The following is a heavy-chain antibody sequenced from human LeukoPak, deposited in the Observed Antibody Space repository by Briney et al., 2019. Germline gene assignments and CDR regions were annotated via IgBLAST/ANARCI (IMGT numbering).Heavy chain of an antibody. J-gene: IGHJ4*02. CDR1: GFTFSDYT. D-gene: IGHD2-21*02. Sequence: GGSLRLSCAASGFTFSDYTMNWVRQAPGKGLEWVSSIGSVTTYIYYADSVKGRFTISRDNAKNSLSLQMNSLRVEDTAVYYCARDGRCGGDCYASWGQGTLVTVSS. V-gene: IGHV3-21*01. CDR2: IGSVTTYI. CDR3: ARDGRCGGDCYAS.